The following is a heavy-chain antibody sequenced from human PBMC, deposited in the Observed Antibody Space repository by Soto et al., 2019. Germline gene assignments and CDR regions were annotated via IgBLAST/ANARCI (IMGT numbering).Heavy chain of an antibody. Sequence: HLGGSLRLSCAASGFGFTFSTSAMSWVRQAPGKGLEWVSTFRESGGTTHYANSVKGRFTISRDTSKNMLYLQMNSLRAEDTAIYYCAKDSHWAIISPNHDYWGHGTLVTVSS. D-gene: IGHD2-2*01. J-gene: IGHJ4*01. CDR2: FRESGGTT. V-gene: IGHV3-23*01. CDR3: AKDSHWAIISPNHDY. CDR1: GFGFTFSTSA.